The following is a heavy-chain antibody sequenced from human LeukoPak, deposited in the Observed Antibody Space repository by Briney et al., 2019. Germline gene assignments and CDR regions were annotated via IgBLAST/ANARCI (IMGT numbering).Heavy chain of an antibody. CDR2: ISSSSSTI. CDR3: ARSIAAFRGT. V-gene: IGHV3-48*01. J-gene: IGHJ4*02. D-gene: IGHD6-25*01. CDR1: GFTFSSYS. Sequence: AGGSLRLSCAASGFTFSSYSMNWVRQAPGKGLEWVSYISSSSSTIYYADSVKGRFTISRDNAKNSLYLQMNSLRAEDTAVYYCARSIAAFRGTWGQGTLVTVSS.